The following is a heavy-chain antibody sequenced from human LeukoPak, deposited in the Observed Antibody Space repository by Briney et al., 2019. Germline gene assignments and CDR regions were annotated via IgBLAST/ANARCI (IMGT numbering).Heavy chain of an antibody. CDR3: AQGHYVGNSEFLDN. Sequence: RGSLRLSCAASGFSFSSYGMYWVRQAPGKGLEWVALIYNDGGLPNYLDSVRGRFTISRDNSKNTLYLQMDSLRVEDTAVYYCAQGHYVGNSEFLDNWGQGSLVIVSS. J-gene: IGHJ4*02. CDR2: IYNDGGLP. D-gene: IGHD4-23*01. CDR1: GFSFSSYG. V-gene: IGHV3-33*07.